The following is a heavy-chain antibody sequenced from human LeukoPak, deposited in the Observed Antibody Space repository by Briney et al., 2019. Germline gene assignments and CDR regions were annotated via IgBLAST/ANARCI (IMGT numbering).Heavy chain of an antibody. CDR2: ISAYNGNT. Sequence: GASVKVSCKASGYTFTSYAISWVRQAPGQGLEWMGWISAYNGNTNYAQNLQGRVTMTTDTSTSTAYMEVRSLRSDDTAMYYCARDRDSSGYYYQAVYYWGQGTLVTVSS. J-gene: IGHJ4*02. V-gene: IGHV1-18*04. D-gene: IGHD3-22*01. CDR3: ARDRDSSGYYYQAVYY. CDR1: GYTFTSYA.